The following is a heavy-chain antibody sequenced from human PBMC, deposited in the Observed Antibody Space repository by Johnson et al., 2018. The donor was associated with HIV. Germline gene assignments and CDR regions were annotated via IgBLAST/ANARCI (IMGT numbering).Heavy chain of an antibody. D-gene: IGHD2-15*01. CDR1: VFTFSNYA. CDR2: ISSSGSTI. J-gene: IGHJ3*02. CDR3: ARSYCSGGSCRIHDAFDI. V-gene: IGHV3-11*04. Sequence: QVQLVESGGGLVQPGRSLRLSCAASVFTFSNYAMHWVRQAPGKGLEWVSYISSSGSTIYYPDSVKGRFPISRDSAKNSLYLQMNSLRAEDTAVYYCARSYCSGGSCRIHDAFDIWGQGTMVTVSS.